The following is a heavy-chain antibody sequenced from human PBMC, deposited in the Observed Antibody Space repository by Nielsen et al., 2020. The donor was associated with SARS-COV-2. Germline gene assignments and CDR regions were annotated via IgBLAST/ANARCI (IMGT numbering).Heavy chain of an antibody. CDR2: IKQDGSEK. J-gene: IGHJ5*02. D-gene: IGHD3-10*01. V-gene: IGHV3-7*01. CDR1: GFTFSSYW. CDR3: ARSVSMVRGVTKGGWFDP. Sequence: GESLKISCAASGFTFSSYWMSWVRQAPGKGLEWVANIKQDGSEKYYVDSVKGRFTISRDNAKNSLYLQMNSLRAEDTAVYYCARSVSMVRGVTKGGWFDPWGQGTLVTVSS.